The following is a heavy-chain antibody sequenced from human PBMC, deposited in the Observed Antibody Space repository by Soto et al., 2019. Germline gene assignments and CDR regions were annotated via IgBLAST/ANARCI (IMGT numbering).Heavy chain of an antibody. D-gene: IGHD4-4*01. J-gene: IGHJ4*02. CDR1: GGSMSSYY. V-gene: IGHV4-59*01. Sequence: SXTLSLTCTVSGGSMSSYYWSWIRQPPGKGLEWIGYIYYSGSTNYNPSLKSRVTISVDTSKNQFSLKLSSVTAADTAVYYCARWSNYGGFDYWGQGTLVTVSS. CDR2: IYYSGST. CDR3: ARWSNYGGFDY.